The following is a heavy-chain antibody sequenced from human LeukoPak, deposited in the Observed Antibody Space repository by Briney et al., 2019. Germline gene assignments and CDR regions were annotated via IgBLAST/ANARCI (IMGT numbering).Heavy chain of an antibody. Sequence: PSETLSLTCAVSGESFSGYYWAWIRQPPGKGLEWIGEINHTGRTNYKPSLKSRVTISVDSSKNQFSLRLNSVTAADTAVYYCARVDYSDSSRHFDYWGQGILVTVSS. CDR1: GESFSGYY. CDR3: ARVDYSDSSRHFDY. V-gene: IGHV4-34*01. J-gene: IGHJ4*02. D-gene: IGHD4-11*01. CDR2: INHTGRT.